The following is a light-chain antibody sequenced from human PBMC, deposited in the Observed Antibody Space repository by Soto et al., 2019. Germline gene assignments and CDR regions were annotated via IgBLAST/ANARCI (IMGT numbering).Light chain of an antibody. CDR2: GAS. Sequence: EIVLTQSPGTLSLSPGERASLSCRASQSVTSTYIAWYQQKPGQAPRLLIYGASTRATGIPDRFSGSGSGTDFTLAISRLEPEDFAVYYCQLFDSSSYTFGQGTSWRSN. J-gene: IGKJ2*01. CDR3: QLFDSSSYT. V-gene: IGKV3-20*01. CDR1: QSVTSTY.